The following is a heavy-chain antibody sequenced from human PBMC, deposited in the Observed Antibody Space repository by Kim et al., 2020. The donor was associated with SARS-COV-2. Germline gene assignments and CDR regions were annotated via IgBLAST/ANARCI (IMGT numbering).Heavy chain of an antibody. D-gene: IGHD5-18*01. CDR3: AREDTAMAIDY. CDR1: GGSIGIFY. Sequence: SETLSLTCTVSGGSIGIFYWNWIRQPPGKGLEWIGFIFDNGATNSNPSLKSRVTISLDTPKNQFSLKLTSVTAADTAVYYCAREDTAMAIDYWGQGTLAVVSS. J-gene: IGHJ4*02. CDR2: IFDNGAT. V-gene: IGHV4-59*13.